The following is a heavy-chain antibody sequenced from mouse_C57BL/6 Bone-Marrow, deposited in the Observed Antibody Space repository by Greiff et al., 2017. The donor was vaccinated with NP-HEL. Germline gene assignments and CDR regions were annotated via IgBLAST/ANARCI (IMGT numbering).Heavy chain of an antibody. CDR3: ASPYDYDVAWFAY. Sequence: DVQLVESGGDLVKPGGSLKLSCAASGFTFSSYGMSWVRQTPEKRLEWVANISSGGSYTYYPDRVKGRFTISRDNAKNTLYLQMSSLKSEDTAMYYCASPYDYDVAWFAYWGQGTLVTVSA. CDR2: ISSGGSYT. D-gene: IGHD2-4*01. V-gene: IGHV5-6*01. CDR1: GFTFSSYG. J-gene: IGHJ3*01.